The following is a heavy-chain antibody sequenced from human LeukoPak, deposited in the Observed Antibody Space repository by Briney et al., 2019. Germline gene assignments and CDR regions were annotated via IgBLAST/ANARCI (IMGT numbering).Heavy chain of an antibody. V-gene: IGHV4-59*12. D-gene: IGHD3-10*01. Sequence: SETLSLTCTVSGGSISSYYWSWIRQPPGKGLEWIGNIHYSGSTNYNPSLKSRVTISVDRSKNQFSLKLNSVTAADTAMYYCARDPGARIGAYYYYYMDVWGKGTTVTISS. CDR1: GGSISSYY. CDR2: IHYSGST. CDR3: ARDPGARIGAYYYYYMDV. J-gene: IGHJ6*03.